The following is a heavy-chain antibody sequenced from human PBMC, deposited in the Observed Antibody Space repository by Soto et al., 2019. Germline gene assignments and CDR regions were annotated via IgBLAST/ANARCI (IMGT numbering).Heavy chain of an antibody. J-gene: IGHJ4*02. CDR2: ISFDGKNR. D-gene: IGHD2-15*01. V-gene: IGHV3-30*18. CDR3: AKRGGVVGGSEHPFFEY. CDR1: GFIFSNYG. Sequence: GGSLRLSCAASGFIFSNYGMHWVRQAPGKGLEWVALISFDGKNRNYADSVKGRFTIYRDNPKNTLYLEMNSLRPEDAAFYYCAKRGGVVGGSEHPFFEYWGQGTLVTVSS.